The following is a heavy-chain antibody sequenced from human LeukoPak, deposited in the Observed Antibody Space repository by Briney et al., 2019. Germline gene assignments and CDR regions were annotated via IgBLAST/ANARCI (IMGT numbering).Heavy chain of an antibody. CDR2: IYSGGST. D-gene: IGHD3-9*01. CDR3: AREGAYYDILTGWPRLDY. V-gene: IGHV3-66*01. Sequence: GGSLRLSCAASGFTVSSNYMSWVRQAPGKGLEWVSVIYSGGSTYYADSVKGRFTISRDNSKNTLYLQMNSLRAEDTAVYYCAREGAYYDILTGWPRLDYWGQGTLVTVSS. J-gene: IGHJ4*02. CDR1: GFTVSSNY.